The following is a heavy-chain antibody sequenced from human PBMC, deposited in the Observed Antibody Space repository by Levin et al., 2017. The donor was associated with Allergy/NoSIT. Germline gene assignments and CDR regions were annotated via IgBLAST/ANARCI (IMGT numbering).Heavy chain of an antibody. CDR1: GGSFSDYY. V-gene: IGHV4-34*01. CDR2: INHSGST. J-gene: IGHJ4*02. CDR3: ATTRWRSGLQDC. Sequence: SQTLSLTCAVYGGSFSDYYWSWIRQPPGKGLEWIGEINHSGSTNYNPSLKSRVTISVDTSKNQFSLKLSSVTAADTAVYYCATTRWRSGLQDCWGQGTLVTVSS. D-gene: IGHD3-10*01.